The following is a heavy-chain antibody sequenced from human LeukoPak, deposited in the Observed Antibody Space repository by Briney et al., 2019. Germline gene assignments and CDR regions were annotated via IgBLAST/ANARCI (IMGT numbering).Heavy chain of an antibody. D-gene: IGHD5-12*01. CDR1: GFTVSSNS. J-gene: IGHJ3*02. CDR2: ISSSGSTT. V-gene: IGHV3-23*01. CDR3: AKGDGYSGYGDAFDI. Sequence: GGSLRLSCTVSGFTVSSNSMSWVRQAPGKGLEWVSYISSSGSTTYYADSVKGRLTISRDQSKNTVYLQMNSLRADDTAVYYCAKGDGYSGYGDAFDIWGQGTMVTVSS.